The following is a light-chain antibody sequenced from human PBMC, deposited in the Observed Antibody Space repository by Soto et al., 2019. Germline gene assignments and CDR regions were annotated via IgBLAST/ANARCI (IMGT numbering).Light chain of an antibody. CDR2: GNR. CDR1: SSNLGAGYD. CDR3: SSYTNINTRACV. V-gene: IGLV1-40*01. J-gene: IGLJ1*01. Sequence: QAVVTQPPSVSGAPGQRVTISCTGNSSNLGAGYDVHWYQQLPGAAPKLVIFGNRNRPSGVPERFSGSKSGNTASLTISGLQAEDEAEYYCSSYTNINTRACVFGTGTQLTVL.